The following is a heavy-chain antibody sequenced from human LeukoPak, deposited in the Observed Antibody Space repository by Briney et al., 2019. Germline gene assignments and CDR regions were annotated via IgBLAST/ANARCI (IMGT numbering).Heavy chain of an antibody. CDR1: GFTFNTYW. D-gene: IGHD3-10*01. CDR3: ASVSRFGEIYNLPFDY. CDR2: INGDASST. V-gene: IGHV3-74*01. Sequence: GESLRLSCAGSGFTFNTYWMHWVRQAPGKGLVWVSRINGDASSTNYADSVKGRFTISRDNAKNTLYLQMDNLRAEDTAVYYCASVSRFGEIYNLPFDYWGQGTLVTVSS. J-gene: IGHJ4*02.